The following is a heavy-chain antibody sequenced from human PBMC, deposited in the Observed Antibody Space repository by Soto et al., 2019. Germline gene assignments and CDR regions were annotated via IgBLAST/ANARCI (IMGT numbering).Heavy chain of an antibody. CDR1: GFTFSSYS. J-gene: IGHJ4*02. CDR2: ISSSSSYI. Sequence: EVQLVESGGGLVKPGGSLRLSCAASGFTFSSYSMNWVRQAPGKGLEWVSSISSSSSYIYYADSVKGRFTISRDNAKNSLNQQMNSVSDEDTAVYYCARDGRLLVDSGGYFDYRGQRTLVTVSS. CDR3: ARDGRLLVDSGGYFDY. V-gene: IGHV3-21*01. D-gene: IGHD6-13*01.